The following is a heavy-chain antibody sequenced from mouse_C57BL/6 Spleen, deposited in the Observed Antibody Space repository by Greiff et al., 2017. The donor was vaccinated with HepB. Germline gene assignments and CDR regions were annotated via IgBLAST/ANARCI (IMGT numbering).Heavy chain of an antibody. CDR1: GFTFSSYA. V-gene: IGHV5-4*01. CDR3: ARDTPDYFDY. J-gene: IGHJ2*01. CDR2: ISDGGSYT. Sequence: EVMLVESGGGLVKPGGSLKLSCAASGFTFSSYAMSWVRQTPEKRLEWVATISDGGSYTYYPDNVKGRFTISRDNAKNDLYLQMSHLKSEDTAMYYCARDTPDYFDYWGQGTTRTVSS.